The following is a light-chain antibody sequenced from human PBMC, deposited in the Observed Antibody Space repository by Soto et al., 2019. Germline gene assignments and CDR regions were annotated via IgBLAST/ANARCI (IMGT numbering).Light chain of an antibody. V-gene: IGKV1-39*01. CDR3: QQLNSFPRT. CDR2: AAS. J-gene: IGKJ3*01. Sequence: DIQMTQSPSSLSASVGDRVAITCRASQSISIYLNWYQQKPGKAPKVLIYAASSLQSGVPSRFSGSGSGTDFTLTISSLQPEDFATYYCQQLNSFPRTFGPGTKVDIK. CDR1: QSISIY.